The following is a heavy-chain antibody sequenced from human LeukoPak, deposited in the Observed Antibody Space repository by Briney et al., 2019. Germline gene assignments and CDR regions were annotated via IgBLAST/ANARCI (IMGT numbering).Heavy chain of an antibody. D-gene: IGHD3-22*01. CDR2: IYSGGST. V-gene: IGHV3-53*01. CDR3: ARDSSGQKNFDY. CDR1: GFTVSSNY. Sequence: GGSLRLSCAASGFTVSSNYMSWVRQAPGKGLEWVSVIYSGGSTYYADSVKGRFTISRDNSKNTLYLQMNSLRAEDTAVYYCARDSSGQKNFDYWGQGTLVTVSS. J-gene: IGHJ4*02.